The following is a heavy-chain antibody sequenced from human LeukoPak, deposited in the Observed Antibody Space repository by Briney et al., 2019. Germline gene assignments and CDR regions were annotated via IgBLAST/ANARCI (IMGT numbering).Heavy chain of an antibody. J-gene: IGHJ4*02. CDR3: AKDFGGIDSGSSWYYFDY. V-gene: IGHV3-30*02. D-gene: IGHD6-13*01. Sequence: GGSLRLSCAASGFTFSSYGMHWVRQAPGKGLEWVAFIRYDGSNKYYADSVKGRFTISRDNSKNTLYLQMNSLRAEDTAVYYCAKDFGGIDSGSSWYYFDYWGQGTLVTVSS. CDR1: GFTFSSYG. CDR2: IRYDGSNK.